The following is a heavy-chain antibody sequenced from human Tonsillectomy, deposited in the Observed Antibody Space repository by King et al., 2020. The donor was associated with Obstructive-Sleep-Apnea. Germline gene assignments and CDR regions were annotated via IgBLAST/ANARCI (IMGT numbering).Heavy chain of an antibody. D-gene: IGHD2/OR15-2a*01. CDR2: ISWNSGSI. V-gene: IGHV3-9*01. CDR3: AKELCNTGHYEGGGQVYYYYYGMDV. Sequence: VQLVESGGGLVQPGRSLRLSCAASGFTFDDYAMHWVRQAPGKGLEWVSGISWNSGSIGYADSVKGRFTISRNNAKNSLYLQMNSLRAEDTALYSCAKELCNTGHYEGGGQVYYYYYGMDVWGQGTTVTVSS. CDR1: GFTFDDYA. J-gene: IGHJ6*02.